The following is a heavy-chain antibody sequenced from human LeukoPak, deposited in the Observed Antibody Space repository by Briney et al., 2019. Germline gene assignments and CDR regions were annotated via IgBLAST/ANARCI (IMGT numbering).Heavy chain of an antibody. CDR1: GFTFDDYA. J-gene: IGHJ5*02. CDR3: AKDIYSSGWS. Sequence: GGSLRLSCAASGFTFDDYAMPWVRQAPGKGLEWVSGISWNSGSIGYADSVKGRFTISRDNAKNSLYLQMNSLRAEDTALYYRAKDIYSSGWSWGQGTLVTVSS. D-gene: IGHD6-19*01. V-gene: IGHV3-9*01. CDR2: ISWNSGSI.